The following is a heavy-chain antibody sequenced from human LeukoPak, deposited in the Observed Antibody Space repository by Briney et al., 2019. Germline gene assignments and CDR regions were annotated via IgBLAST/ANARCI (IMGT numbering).Heavy chain of an antibody. CDR1: GYTFTSYG. J-gene: IGHJ3*02. Sequence: GASVKVSCKASGYTFTSYGISWVRQAPGQGLEWMGWISAYNGNTNYAQKLQGRVTMTTDTSTSTAYMELRSLRSDDTAVYYCAREPRYYYDSSGYRDAFDIWGQGTMVTVSS. D-gene: IGHD3-22*01. CDR2: ISAYNGNT. V-gene: IGHV1-18*01. CDR3: AREPRYYYDSSGYRDAFDI.